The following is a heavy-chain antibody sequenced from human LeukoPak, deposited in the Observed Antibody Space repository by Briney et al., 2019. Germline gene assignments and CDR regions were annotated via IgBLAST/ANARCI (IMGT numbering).Heavy chain of an antibody. D-gene: IGHD1-26*01. V-gene: IGHV3-23*01. CDR2: ISGSGGST. Sequence: GRSLRLSCAASGFTFSSYAMSWVCQAPRKGLEWVSAISGSGGSTYYADSVKGRFTISRDNYKHTLYLQMNSLRAEETAVYYCAKDLTGIVDPLWYWGQGTLVTVSS. CDR3: AKDLTGIVDPLWY. J-gene: IGHJ4*02. CDR1: GFTFSSYA.